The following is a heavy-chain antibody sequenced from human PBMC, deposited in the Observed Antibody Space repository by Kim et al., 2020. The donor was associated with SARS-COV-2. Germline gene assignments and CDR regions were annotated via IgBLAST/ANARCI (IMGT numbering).Heavy chain of an antibody. CDR2: IYYSGST. CDR1: GGSISSSSYY. J-gene: IGHJ4*02. V-gene: IGHV4-39*01. Sequence: SETLSLTCTVSGGSISSSSYYWGWIRQPPGKGLEWIGSIYYSGSTYYNPSLKSRVTISVDTSKNQFSLKLSSVTAADTAVYYCARHGAYYYDSSGYFVGPPDVKIPPAQRDDERIDYWGQGTLVTVSS. D-gene: IGHD3-22*01. CDR3: ARHGAYYYDSSGYFVGPPDVKIPPAQRDDERIDY.